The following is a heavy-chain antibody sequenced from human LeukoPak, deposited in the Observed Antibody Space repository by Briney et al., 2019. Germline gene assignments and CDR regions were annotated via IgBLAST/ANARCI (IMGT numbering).Heavy chain of an antibody. CDR1: GFTFSDYY. D-gene: IGHD6-13*01. CDR3: ARDNGAAPTDC. CDR2: ISSSGSTI. J-gene: IGHJ4*02. V-gene: IGHV3-11*01. Sequence: GGSLRLSCAASGFTFSDYYMSWIRQPPGKGLEWVSYISSSGSTIYYADSVKGRFTISRDNAKNSLYLQMNSLRAEDTAGDYSARDNGAAPTDCSGEGSLVTVSS.